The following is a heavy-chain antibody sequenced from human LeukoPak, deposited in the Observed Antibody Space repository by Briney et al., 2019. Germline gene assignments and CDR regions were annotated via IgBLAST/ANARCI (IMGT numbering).Heavy chain of an antibody. V-gene: IGHV4-59*01. CDR2: IHYSGST. CDR3: AACSYYYDSSGYYPW. Sequence: SETLSFTCTVSSDSISRFYWNWIRQPPGKGLEWIGYIHYSGSTNYNPSLKSRVTISVDSSKNQFSLRLSSVTAADTAVYYCAACSYYYDSSGYYPWWGQGTLVTVSS. J-gene: IGHJ4*02. CDR1: SDSISRFY. D-gene: IGHD3-22*01.